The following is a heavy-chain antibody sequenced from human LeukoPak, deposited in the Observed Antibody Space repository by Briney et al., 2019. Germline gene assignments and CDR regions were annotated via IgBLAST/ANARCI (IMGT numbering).Heavy chain of an antibody. CDR1: GGTFSSYA. CDR2: IIPIFGTA. Sequence: ASVKVSCKASGGTFSSYAISWVRQAPGQGLEWMGGIIPIFGTANYAQKFQGRVTITADESTSTAYMELSSLRSEDTAVYYCATTVYCSSTSCYRALGGYWGQGTLVTVSS. D-gene: IGHD2-2*02. CDR3: ATTVYCSSTSCYRALGGY. V-gene: IGHV1-69*13. J-gene: IGHJ4*02.